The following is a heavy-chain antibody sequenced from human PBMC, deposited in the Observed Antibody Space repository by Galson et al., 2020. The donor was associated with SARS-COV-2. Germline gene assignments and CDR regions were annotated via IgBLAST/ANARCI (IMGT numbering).Heavy chain of an antibody. D-gene: IGHD6-19*01. CDR3: ASESVAGSYWYFDL. V-gene: IGHV4-59*01. J-gene: IGHJ2*01. CDR1: GGSISSYY. CDR2: IYYSGST. Sequence: SETLSLTCTVSGGSISSYYWSWIRQPPGKGLEWIGYIYYSGSTNYNPSLKSRVTISVDTSKNQFSLKLSSVTAADTAVYYCASESVAGSYWYFDLWGRGTLVTVSS.